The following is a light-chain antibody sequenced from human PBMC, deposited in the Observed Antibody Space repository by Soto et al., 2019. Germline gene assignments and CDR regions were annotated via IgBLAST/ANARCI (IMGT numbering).Light chain of an antibody. CDR3: NSYTSSSTLVV. CDR1: STDVGGYNY. CDR2: DVT. V-gene: IGLV2-14*01. J-gene: IGLJ2*01. Sequence: QSALTQPASVSGSPGQSITISCTGTSTDVGGYNYVSWYQQHPGKAPKLMIYDVTNRPSGVSNRFSGSKSGNTASLTISGLQAEDEADYYCNSYTSSSTLVVFGGGTQVTVL.